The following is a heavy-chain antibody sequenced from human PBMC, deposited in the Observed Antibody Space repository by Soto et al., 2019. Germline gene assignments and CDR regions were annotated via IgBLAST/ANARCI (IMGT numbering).Heavy chain of an antibody. CDR1: GFTFDDYT. Sequence: SLRLSCAASGFTFDDYTMHWVRQAPGKGLEWVSLISWNSGSIGYADSVKGRFTISRDNAKNSLYLQMNSLRAEDTALYYCAKDIAYCSSTSCPPYYYYGMDVWGQGTTVTVSS. CDR2: ISWNSGSI. CDR3: AKDIAYCSSTSCPPYYYYGMDV. J-gene: IGHJ6*02. V-gene: IGHV3-9*01. D-gene: IGHD2-2*01.